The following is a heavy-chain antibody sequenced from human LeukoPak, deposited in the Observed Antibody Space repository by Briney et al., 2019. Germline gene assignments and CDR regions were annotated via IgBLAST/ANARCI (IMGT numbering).Heavy chain of an antibody. J-gene: IGHJ4*02. CDR1: GDTASINSVD. CDR2: TYYRSKWYN. D-gene: IGHD6-19*01. V-gene: IGHV6-1*01. CDR3: ARDGSGLHFDY. Sequence: SQTLSLTCAKPGDTASINSVDWDWIRQSPSRGLEWLGRTYYRSKWYNDYAVSVKSRITINPDTSKNQFSLQLNPVTPEDTAVYHCARDGSGLHFDYWGQGTLVTVSS.